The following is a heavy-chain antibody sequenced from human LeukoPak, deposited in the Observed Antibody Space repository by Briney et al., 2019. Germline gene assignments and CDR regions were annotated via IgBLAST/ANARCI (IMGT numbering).Heavy chain of an antibody. CDR2: IIPIFGTA. Sequence: ASVKVSCKASGGTFSGYAISWVRQAPGQGLEWMGGIIPIFGTANYARKFQGRVTITADKSTSTAYMELSGLRSDDTAVYYCARDAIAAAGTQLPYYYYYMDVWGKGTTVTISS. J-gene: IGHJ6*03. CDR1: GGTFSGYA. V-gene: IGHV1-69*06. D-gene: IGHD6-13*01. CDR3: ARDAIAAAGTQLPYYYYYMDV.